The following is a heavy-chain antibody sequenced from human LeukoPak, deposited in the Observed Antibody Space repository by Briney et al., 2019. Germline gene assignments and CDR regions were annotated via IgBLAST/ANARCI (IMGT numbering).Heavy chain of an antibody. V-gene: IGHV1-69*05. CDR3: ARDRETYYYDSSGYYNGGLFDY. Sequence: ASVKVSCKASGGTFSSYAISWVRQAPGQWLEWMGRIIPIFGTANYAQKFQGRVTITTDESTSTAYMELSSLRSEDTAVYYCARDRETYYYDSSGYYNGGLFDYWGQGTLVTVSS. J-gene: IGHJ4*02. D-gene: IGHD3-22*01. CDR1: GGTFSSYA. CDR2: IIPIFGTA.